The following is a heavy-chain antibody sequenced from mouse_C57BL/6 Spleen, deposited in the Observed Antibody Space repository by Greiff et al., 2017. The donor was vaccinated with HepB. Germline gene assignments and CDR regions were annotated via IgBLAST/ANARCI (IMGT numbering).Heavy chain of an antibody. CDR3: ARKFSPYYFDY. Sequence: QVQLQQPGAELVKPGASVKLSCKASGYTFTSYWMQWVKQRPGQGLEWIGEIDPSDSYTNYNQKFKGKATLTVDTSSSTAYMQLSSLTSEDSAVYYCARKFSPYYFDYWGQGTTLTVSS. CDR2: IDPSDSYT. J-gene: IGHJ2*01. CDR1: GYTFTSYW. V-gene: IGHV1-50*01.